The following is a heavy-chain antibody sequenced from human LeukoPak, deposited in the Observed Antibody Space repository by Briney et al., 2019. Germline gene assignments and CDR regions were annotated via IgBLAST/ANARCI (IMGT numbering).Heavy chain of an antibody. CDR3: ARRVPAGIGTFDI. D-gene: IGHD2-2*02. CDR1: GYSFTSHY. V-gene: IGHV1-2*02. J-gene: IGHJ3*02. Sequence: GASVKVSCKASGYSFTSHYMHWVRQAPGQGLNWMGWINPNSGGTNYAQKFQGRVTMTRDTSISTAYMELSRLRSDDTAVYYCARRVPAGIGTFDIWGRGTMVTVSS. CDR2: INPNSGGT.